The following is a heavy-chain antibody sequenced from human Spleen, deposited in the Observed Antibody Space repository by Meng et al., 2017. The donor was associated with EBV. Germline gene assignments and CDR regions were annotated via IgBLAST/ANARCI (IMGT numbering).Heavy chain of an antibody. Sequence: RPLPDSVHGSVYPSETLALPATVSADSIRPVSYLACLRQPPGRGLEWIGSVHYSGRTYYSPSLKCRIPVSADTSKNHFSLRLTSVTAADTARYYCARPFPSIVSPRLYPFGEWGQGTLVTVSS. CDR3: ARPFPSIVSPRLYPFGE. CDR2: VHYSGRT. D-gene: IGHD5/OR15-5a*01. V-gene: IGHV4-39*01. CDR1: ADSIRPVSY. J-gene: IGHJ4*02.